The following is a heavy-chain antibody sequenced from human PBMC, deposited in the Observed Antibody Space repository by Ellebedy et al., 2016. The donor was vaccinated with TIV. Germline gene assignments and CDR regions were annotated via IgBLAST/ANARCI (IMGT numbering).Heavy chain of an antibody. CDR3: AKDQTPGVVPAAMSRRGAFDI. CDR2: ISGSGGST. V-gene: IGHV3-23*01. CDR1: GFTFSSYA. J-gene: IGHJ3*02. D-gene: IGHD2-2*01. Sequence: GGSLRLSCAASGFTFSSYAMSWVRQAPGKGLEWVSAISGSGGSTYYADSVKGRFTISRDNSKNTLYLQMNSLRAEDTAVYYCAKDQTPGVVPAAMSRRGAFDIWGQGTMVTVSS.